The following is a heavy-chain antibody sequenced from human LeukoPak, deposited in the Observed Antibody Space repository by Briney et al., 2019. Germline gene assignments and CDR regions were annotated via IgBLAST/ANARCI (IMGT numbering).Heavy chain of an antibody. CDR2: IRFDGSDK. Sequence: GGPLRLSCATSGFTFSSFGIHWVRQAPGKGLEWVSFIRFDGSDKYYADSVKGRFTISRDDSKKTLYLQMNSLRTEDTAVYYCVKDVGYYGFWSGLDYWGQGTLVTVSS. CDR1: GFTFSSFG. V-gene: IGHV3-30*02. D-gene: IGHD3-3*01. CDR3: VKDVGYYGFWSGLDY. J-gene: IGHJ4*02.